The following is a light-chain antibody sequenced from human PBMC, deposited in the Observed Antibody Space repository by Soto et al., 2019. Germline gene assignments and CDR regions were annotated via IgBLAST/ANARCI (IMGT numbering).Light chain of an antibody. CDR3: QQYYSYRYT. J-gene: IGKJ5*01. CDR1: QSISTW. CDR2: DAS. Sequence: IQMTQSPSTLSASLGDRVTITCRASQSISTWVAWYQQKPGKAPKFLIYDASNLESGVSSRFSGSGSETEFTLTISSLQPDDCGTYYCQQYYSYRYTFGQGTRLEIK. V-gene: IGKV1-5*01.